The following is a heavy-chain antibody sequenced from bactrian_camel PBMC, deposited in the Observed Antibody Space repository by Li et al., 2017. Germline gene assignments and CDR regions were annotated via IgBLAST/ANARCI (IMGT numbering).Heavy chain of an antibody. Sequence: VQLVESGGGLVQPGGSLRLSCAASGFTFSVYAMSWVRQAPGKGLEWVSGINSGGSSTWYADSVKGRFTISRGNAKNTLFLQLNDLTTDDTAMYYCAKGENSDALGYPQYWGQ. CDR1: GFTFSVYA. CDR2: INSGGSST. CDR3: AKGENSDALGYPQY. J-gene: IGHJ5*01. D-gene: IGHD5*01. V-gene: IGHV3S42*01.